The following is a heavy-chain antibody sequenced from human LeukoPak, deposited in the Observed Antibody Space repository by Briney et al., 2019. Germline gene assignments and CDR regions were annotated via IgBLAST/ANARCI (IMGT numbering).Heavy chain of an antibody. J-gene: IGHJ4*02. CDR1: GFSFSSYN. D-gene: IGHD3-9*01. CDR3: ARGDILTGYFL. Sequence: GGSLRLSCAASGFSFSSYNMNWVRQAPGKELEWISFIGSSTSIYYADSVKGRFTISRDNAKNSLYLQMNSLRAEDTAVYYCARGDILTGYFLWGQGTLVTVSS. CDR2: IGSSTSI. V-gene: IGHV3-69-1*01.